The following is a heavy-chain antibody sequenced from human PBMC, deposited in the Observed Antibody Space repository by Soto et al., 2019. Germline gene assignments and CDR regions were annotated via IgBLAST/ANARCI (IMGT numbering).Heavy chain of an antibody. V-gene: IGHV4-31*02. Sequence: SETLSLTCSVSGASTVSHYHWTWIRQPPGKGLEWMGYIFNSGATFYNPSLTSRLSISMDTSGNHFSLELRSVTAADTAVYYCALALGPTTGLDYWGQGTLVTVSS. CDR1: GASTVSHYH. D-gene: IGHD1-26*01. CDR3: ALALGPTTGLDY. J-gene: IGHJ4*02. CDR2: IFNSGAT.